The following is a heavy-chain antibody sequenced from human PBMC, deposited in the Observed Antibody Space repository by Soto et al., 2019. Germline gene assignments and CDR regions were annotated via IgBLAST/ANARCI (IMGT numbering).Heavy chain of an antibody. CDR2: INVYNGNT. CDR3: ARGVGSGSYYNQYNWFDP. V-gene: IGHV1-18*01. Sequence: ASVKVSCKASGYTFTSYGISWVRQAPGQGLEWMGWINVYNGNTKYAQKVQGRVTMTTDTSTSTADMGLGSLGSDDTAVYYCARGVGSGSYYNQYNWFDPWGQGTLVTVSS. D-gene: IGHD3-10*01. CDR1: GYTFTSYG. J-gene: IGHJ5*02.